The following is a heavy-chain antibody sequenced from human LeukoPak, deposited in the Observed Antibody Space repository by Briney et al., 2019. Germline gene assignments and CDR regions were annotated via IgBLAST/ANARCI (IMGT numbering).Heavy chain of an antibody. Sequence: PSETLSLTCTVSGGSISSSSYYWGWIRQPPGKGLEWIGSIYYSGSTYYNPSLKSRVTISVDTSKNQFSLKLSSVTAADTAVYYCAREVVVVPAATAYYYYYYMDVWGKGTTVTISS. CDR2: IYYSGST. D-gene: IGHD2-2*01. CDR1: GGSISSSSYY. J-gene: IGHJ6*03. V-gene: IGHV4-39*07. CDR3: AREVVVVPAATAYYYYYYMDV.